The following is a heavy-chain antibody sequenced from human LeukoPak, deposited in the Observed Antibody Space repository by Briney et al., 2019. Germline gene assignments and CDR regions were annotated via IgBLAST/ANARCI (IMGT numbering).Heavy chain of an antibody. CDR1: GYTFTSSD. Sequence: ASVKVSCKASGYTFTSSDFNWVRQATGQGLEWMGWMNPNSGNTGYAQKFQGRVTMTRDTSISTAYMELSSLRSEDTAVYYCARDPIGDSPQGLVYYYYGMDVWGQGTTVTVSS. CDR3: ARDPIGDSPQGLVYYYYGMDV. D-gene: IGHD4-17*01. V-gene: IGHV1-8*01. J-gene: IGHJ6*02. CDR2: MNPNSGNT.